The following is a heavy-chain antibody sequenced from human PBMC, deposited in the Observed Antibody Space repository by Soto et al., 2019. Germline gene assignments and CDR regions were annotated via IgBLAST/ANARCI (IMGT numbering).Heavy chain of an antibody. Sequence: WGSLRLSCAASGFTFDKYYITWVRQAPGKGPEWVANIKPDGSEQYYVDSVKGRFTISRDNANNSLYLQMNSLRAEDTAVYFCARGNWNYYYGFDVWGQGTTVTVSS. V-gene: IGHV3-7*01. CDR3: ARGNWNYYYGFDV. CDR2: IKPDGSEQ. J-gene: IGHJ6*02. D-gene: IGHD1-20*01. CDR1: GFTFDKYY.